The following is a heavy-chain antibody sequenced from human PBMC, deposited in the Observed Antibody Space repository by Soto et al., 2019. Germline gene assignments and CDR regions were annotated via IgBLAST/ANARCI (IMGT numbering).Heavy chain of an antibody. CDR2: ISGSGGST. CDR1: GFTFSSYA. D-gene: IGHD3-10*01. Sequence: GGSLRLSCAASGFTFSSYAMSWVRQAPGKGLEWVSAISGSGGSTYYADSVKGRFTISRDNSKNTLYLQMNSLRAEDTAVYYCANQPYGSGSSPATFDYWGQGTLVTVSS. J-gene: IGHJ4*02. V-gene: IGHV3-23*01. CDR3: ANQPYGSGSSPATFDY.